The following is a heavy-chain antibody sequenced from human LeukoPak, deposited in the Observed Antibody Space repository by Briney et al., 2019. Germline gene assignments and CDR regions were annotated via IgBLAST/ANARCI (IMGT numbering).Heavy chain of an antibody. Sequence: QTGGSLRLSCAASGFTFSSYEMNWVRQAPGKGLEWVSYISTSGSTIYYADSVKGRFTISRDNAKDSLYLQMSSLRAEDTAVYYCARGNSGTYYPFDNWGQGTLVTVSS. V-gene: IGHV3-48*03. D-gene: IGHD1-26*01. J-gene: IGHJ4*02. CDR2: ISTSGSTI. CDR1: GFTFSSYE. CDR3: ARGNSGTYYPFDN.